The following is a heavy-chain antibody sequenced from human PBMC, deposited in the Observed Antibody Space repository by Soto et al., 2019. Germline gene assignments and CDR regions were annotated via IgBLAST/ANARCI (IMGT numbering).Heavy chain of an antibody. D-gene: IGHD2-15*01. CDR2: ISAYNGNT. CDR3: ARDDQADGGYYYYGMDV. CDR1: GYTFTSYG. Sequence: ASVKVSCKASGYTFTSYGISWVRQAPGQGLEWMGWISAYNGNTNYAQKLQGRVTMTTDTSTSTAYMELRSLRSDDTAVYYCARDDQADGGYYYYGMDVWGQGTTVTVSS. V-gene: IGHV1-18*01. J-gene: IGHJ6*02.